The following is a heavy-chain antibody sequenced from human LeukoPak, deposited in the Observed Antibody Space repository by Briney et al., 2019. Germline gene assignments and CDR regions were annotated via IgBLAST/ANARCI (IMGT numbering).Heavy chain of an antibody. CDR3: AREVLLWFGEFPAGWFDP. Sequence: GGSLRLSCAASGFTFSSYSMNWVRQAPGKGLEWVSYISSSSSTIYYADSVKGRFTISRDNAKNSLYLQMNSLRAEDTAVYYCAREVLLWFGEFPAGWFDPWGQGTLVTVSS. CDR2: ISSSSSTI. J-gene: IGHJ5*02. CDR1: GFTFSSYS. V-gene: IGHV3-48*04. D-gene: IGHD3-10*01.